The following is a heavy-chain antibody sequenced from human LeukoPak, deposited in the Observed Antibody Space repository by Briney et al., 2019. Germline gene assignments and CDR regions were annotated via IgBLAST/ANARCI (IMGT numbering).Heavy chain of an antibody. Sequence: SVEVSCKASGGTFSSYAISWVRQAPGQGLEWMGRIIPIFGTANYAQKFQGRVTITTDESTSTAYMELSSLRSEDTAVYYCASGSSGWYEPDAFDIWGQGTMVTVSS. D-gene: IGHD6-19*01. V-gene: IGHV1-69*05. CDR1: GGTFSSYA. CDR3: ASGSSGWYEPDAFDI. J-gene: IGHJ3*02. CDR2: IIPIFGTA.